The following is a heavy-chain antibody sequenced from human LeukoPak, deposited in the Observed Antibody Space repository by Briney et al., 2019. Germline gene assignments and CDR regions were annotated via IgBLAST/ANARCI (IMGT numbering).Heavy chain of an antibody. CDR2: INSDGSST. D-gene: IGHD3-22*01. J-gene: IGHJ4*02. CDR3: ARVPYSYDSGRAADY. CDR1: GFTFSSYW. Sequence: GESLRLSCAASGFTFSSYWMHWVRQAPGKGLVWVSRINSDGSSTSYADSVNGRFTISRDNAKNTLYLQMNSLRAEDTAVYYCARVPYSYDSGRAADYWGQGTLVTVSS. V-gene: IGHV3-74*01.